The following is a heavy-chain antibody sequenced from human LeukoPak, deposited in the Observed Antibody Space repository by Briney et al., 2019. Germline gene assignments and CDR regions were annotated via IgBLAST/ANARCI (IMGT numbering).Heavy chain of an antibody. V-gene: IGHV1-69*13. CDR3: ARDGGYCSSTSCQTYFDY. D-gene: IGHD2-2*01. Sequence: ASVKVSCKASGGTFSSYAISWVRQAPGQGLEWMGGIIPIFGTANYAQKFQGRVTITADESTSTAYMELSSLRSEDTAVYYCARDGGYCSSTSCQTYFDYWGQGTLVTVSS. J-gene: IGHJ4*02. CDR2: IIPIFGTA. CDR1: GGTFSSYA.